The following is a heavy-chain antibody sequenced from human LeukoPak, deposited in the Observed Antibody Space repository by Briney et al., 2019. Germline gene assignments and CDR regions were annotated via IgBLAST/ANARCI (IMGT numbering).Heavy chain of an antibody. CDR1: GGSISSYY. CDR3: ARDGDRYCSGGSCYAGYFQH. Sequence: PSETLSLTCTVYGGSISSYYWSWHRQPPGKGLEWFGYIYYSGSTNYNPSLKRRVTISVDTSKNQFSLKLSSVTAADTAVYYCARDGDRYCSGGSCYAGYFQHWGKGTLVTVSS. J-gene: IGHJ1*01. V-gene: IGHV4-59*01. D-gene: IGHD2-15*01. CDR2: IYYSGST.